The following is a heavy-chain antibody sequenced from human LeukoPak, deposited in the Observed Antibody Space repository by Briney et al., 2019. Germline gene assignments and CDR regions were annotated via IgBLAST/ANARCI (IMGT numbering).Heavy chain of an antibody. J-gene: IGHJ3*02. CDR2: IYPGDSDT. CDR3: ARAPSAALGGDAFDI. Sequence: GESLKISCKGSGYSFTSYWIGWVRQMPGKGLEWMGIIYPGDSDTRYSPSFQGQVTISADKSISTAYLQWSSLKASDTAMYYCARAPSAALGGDAFDIWGQGTMVTVSS. D-gene: IGHD6-13*01. V-gene: IGHV5-51*01. CDR1: GYSFTSYW.